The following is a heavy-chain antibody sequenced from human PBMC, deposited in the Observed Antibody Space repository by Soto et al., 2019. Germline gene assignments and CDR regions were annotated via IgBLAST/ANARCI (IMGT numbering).Heavy chain of an antibody. Sequence: PGGSLRLSCAASGFTFSSYGMHWVRQAPGKGLEWVVVISYDGSNKYYADSVKGRFTISRDNSKNTLYLQMNSLRAEDTAVYYCARDGPGYSSGWYGDYYYYYGMDVWGQGTTVTVSS. CDR1: GFTFSSYG. CDR2: ISYDGSNK. J-gene: IGHJ6*02. D-gene: IGHD6-19*01. V-gene: IGHV3-30*03. CDR3: ARDGPGYSSGWYGDYYYYYGMDV.